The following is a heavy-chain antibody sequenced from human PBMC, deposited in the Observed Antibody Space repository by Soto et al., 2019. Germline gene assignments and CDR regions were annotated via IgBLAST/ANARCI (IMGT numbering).Heavy chain of an antibody. V-gene: IGHV1-69*13. Sequence: ASVKVSCKASGGTFSSYAISWVRQAPGQGLEWMGGIIPIFGTANYARKFQGRVTITADESTSTAYMELSSLRSEDTAVYYCARVIRGYSYGFDRQYYYYGMDVWGQGXTVTVYS. D-gene: IGHD5-18*01. CDR1: GGTFSSYA. J-gene: IGHJ6*02. CDR2: IIPIFGTA. CDR3: ARVIRGYSYGFDRQYYYYGMDV.